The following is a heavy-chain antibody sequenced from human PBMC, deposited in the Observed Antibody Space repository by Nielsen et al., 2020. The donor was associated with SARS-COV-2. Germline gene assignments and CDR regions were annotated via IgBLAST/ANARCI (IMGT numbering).Heavy chain of an antibody. V-gene: IGHV3-43*02. CDR3: AKEFYSSSWYIYYYYGMDV. Sequence: VRQAPGKGLEWVSLISGDGGSTYYADSVKGRFTISRDNSKNSLYLQMNSLRTEDTALYYCAKEFYSSSWYIYYYYGMDVWGQGTTVTVSS. J-gene: IGHJ6*02. D-gene: IGHD6-13*01. CDR2: ISGDGGST.